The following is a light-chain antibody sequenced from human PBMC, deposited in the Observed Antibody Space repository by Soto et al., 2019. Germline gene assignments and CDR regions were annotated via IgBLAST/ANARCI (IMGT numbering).Light chain of an antibody. Sequence: EIVLTQSPGTLSLSPGETATFSCRASQSVSSNYLAWYQQKPGQAPRLRIYDASNRATGIPARLSGSGSGTDFTLTISSIGPEDFAVYYCQQRSNWITFGQGTRLEIK. CDR1: QSVSSNY. CDR2: DAS. V-gene: IGKV3-11*01. CDR3: QQRSNWIT. J-gene: IGKJ5*01.